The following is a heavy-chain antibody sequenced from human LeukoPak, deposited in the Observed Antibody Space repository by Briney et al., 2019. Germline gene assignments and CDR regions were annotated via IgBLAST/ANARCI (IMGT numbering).Heavy chain of an antibody. Sequence: GGSLRLSCAASGFXFSSYSINWVRQAPGKGLKWVSSISSSGSHMYYADSVKGRFTISRDNAKNSLYLQMNSLRAEDTAVYYCARLTFGGVIGFDYWGQGTLVTVSS. J-gene: IGHJ4*02. CDR1: GFXFSSYS. D-gene: IGHD3-16*02. CDR2: ISSSGSHM. V-gene: IGHV3-21*01. CDR3: ARLTFGGVIGFDY.